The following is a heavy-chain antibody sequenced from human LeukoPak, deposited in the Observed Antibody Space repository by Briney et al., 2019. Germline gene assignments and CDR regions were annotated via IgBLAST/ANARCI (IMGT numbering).Heavy chain of an antibody. V-gene: IGHV3-21*01. CDR3: ASLTHPRDY. CDR1: GFTFSSYS. Sequence: GGSLRLSCAASGFTFSSYSMKWVRQAPGKGLEWVSSISSSSSYIYYADSVKGRFTISRDNAKNSLYLQMNSLRAEDTAVYYCASLTHPRDYWGQGTLVTVSS. J-gene: IGHJ4*02. CDR2: ISSSSSYI.